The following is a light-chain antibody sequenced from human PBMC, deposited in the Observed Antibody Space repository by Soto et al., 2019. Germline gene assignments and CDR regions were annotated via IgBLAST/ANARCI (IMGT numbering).Light chain of an antibody. J-gene: IGKJ1*01. CDR3: QQYNSYST. Sequence: VQMTQSASTLSASVGHRVTITCRASQSISSWLAWYQQKPGKAPKLLIYKASSLESGVPSRFSGGGSGTEFTLTISSLQPDDFATYYCQQYNSYSTFGQGTKVDIK. CDR1: QSISSW. V-gene: IGKV1-5*03. CDR2: KAS.